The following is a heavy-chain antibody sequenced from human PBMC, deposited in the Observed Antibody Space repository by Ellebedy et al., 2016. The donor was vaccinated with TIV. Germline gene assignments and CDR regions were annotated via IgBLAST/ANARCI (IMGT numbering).Heavy chain of an antibody. J-gene: IGHJ4*02. Sequence: GGSLRLSCVASRFNFSDYYMSWIRQAPGKGLEWVSYISSSSSTIYYADSVKGRFTISRDNAKNSLYLQMNSLRDEDTAVYYCARDWRSGDYWGQGTLVTVSP. CDR1: RFNFSDYY. CDR2: ISSSSSTI. V-gene: IGHV3-11*04. CDR3: ARDWRSGDY.